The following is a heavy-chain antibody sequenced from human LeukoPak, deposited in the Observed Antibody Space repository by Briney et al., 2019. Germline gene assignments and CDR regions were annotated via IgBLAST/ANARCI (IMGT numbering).Heavy chain of an antibody. CDR1: GGSISSSSYY. CDR2: IYYSGST. V-gene: IGHV4-39*01. J-gene: IGHJ5*02. D-gene: IGHD3-10*01. CDR3: ARVGLWFGELSWFDP. Sequence: PSETLSLTCTVSGGSISSSSYYWGWIRQPPGKGLEWIGSIYYSGSTYYNPSLKSRVTISVDTSKNQFSLKLSSVTAADTAVYYCARVGLWFGELSWFDPWGQGTLVTVSS.